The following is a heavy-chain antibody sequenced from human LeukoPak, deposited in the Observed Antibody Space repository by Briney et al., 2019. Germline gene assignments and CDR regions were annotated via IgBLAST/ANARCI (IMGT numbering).Heavy chain of an antibody. CDR2: IYYSGST. V-gene: IGHV4-61*01. D-gene: IGHD1-14*01. CDR1: DYSISSAYY. Sequence: SETLSLTCTVSDYSISSAYYWGWIRQPPGKGLEWIGYIYYSGSTNYNPSLKSRVTISVDASKNQFSLKLSSVTAADTAVYYCARDLLGGMDYWGQGTLVTVPS. CDR3: ARDLLGGMDY. J-gene: IGHJ4*02.